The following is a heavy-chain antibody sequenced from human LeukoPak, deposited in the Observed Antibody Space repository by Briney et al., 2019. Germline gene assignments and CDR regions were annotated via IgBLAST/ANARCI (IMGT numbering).Heavy chain of an antibody. J-gene: IGHJ4*02. CDR1: GYTFTGYY. V-gene: IGHV1-2*02. CDR3: AKCPSADGYIDY. CDR2: INPNSGGT. Sequence: ASVKVSCKASGYTFTGYYMHWVRQAPGRGLEWMGWINPNSGGTNYAQKFQGRVTMTRDTSISTAYMELSRLRSDDTAVYYCAKCPSADGYIDYWGQGTLVTVSS. D-gene: IGHD5/OR15-5a*01.